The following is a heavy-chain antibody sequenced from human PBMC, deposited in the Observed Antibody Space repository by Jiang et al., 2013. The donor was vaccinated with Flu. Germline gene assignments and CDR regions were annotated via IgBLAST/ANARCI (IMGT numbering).Heavy chain of an antibody. Sequence: LLKPSETLSLTCTVSGGSISSSSYYWGWIRQPPGKGLEWIGSIYYSGSTYYNPSLKSRVIISVDTSKNQFSLKLSSVTAADTAVYYCARRRTTVTKYYFDYWGQGTLVTVSS. J-gene: IGHJ4*02. CDR1: GGSISSSSYY. CDR2: IYYSGST. V-gene: IGHV4-39*01. D-gene: IGHD4-17*01. CDR3: ARRRTTVTKYYFDY.